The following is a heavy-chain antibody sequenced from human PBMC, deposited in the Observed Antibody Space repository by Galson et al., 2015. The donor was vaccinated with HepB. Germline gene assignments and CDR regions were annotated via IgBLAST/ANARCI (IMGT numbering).Heavy chain of an antibody. CDR2: VGSSGGWI. CDR1: GFAFNSYA. J-gene: IGHJ3*02. D-gene: IGHD4-23*01. CDR3: VKSPQDYGGNNAFHI. V-gene: IGHV3-23*01. Sequence: SLRLSCAASGFAFNSYAMSWVRQAPGKGLEWVATVGSSGGWIYYTDSVKGRFTISRDNSKNTLSLQMNSLSAEDTAVYYCVKSPQDYGGNNAFHIWGKGTMVTVSS.